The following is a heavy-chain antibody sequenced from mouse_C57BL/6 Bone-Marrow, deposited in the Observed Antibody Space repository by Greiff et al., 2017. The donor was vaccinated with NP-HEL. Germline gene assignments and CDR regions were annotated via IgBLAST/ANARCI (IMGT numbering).Heavy chain of an antibody. V-gene: IGHV1-50*01. CDR1: GYTFTSYW. J-gene: IGHJ2*01. D-gene: IGHD1-1*01. CDR3: ARRGYYGSSYNY. Sequence: QVQLQQPGAELVKPGASVKLSCKASGYTFTSYWMQWVKQRPGQGLEWIGELDPSDSYPNYNQKFKGKATLTVDTSSRTAYMQLSSLTSEVSAVYYCARRGYYGSSYNYGGQGTTLTVSS. CDR2: LDPSDSYP.